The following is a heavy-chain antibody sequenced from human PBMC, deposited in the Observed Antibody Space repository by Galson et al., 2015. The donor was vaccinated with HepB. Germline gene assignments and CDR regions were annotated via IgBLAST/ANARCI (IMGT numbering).Heavy chain of an antibody. Sequence: SLRLSCAASGFTFSGSAIHWVRQPSGKGPECVGRIGSKGHNYSTSYVPSRKGRFPSSRDDSKNMAYLHMRSLRTEDPAVYYCIRWGDLSGYSSGWGQGTLVTVSS. D-gene: IGHD6-25*01. V-gene: IGHV3-73*01. CDR2: IGSKGHNYST. J-gene: IGHJ4*02. CDR3: IRWGDLSGYSSG. CDR1: GFTFSGSA.